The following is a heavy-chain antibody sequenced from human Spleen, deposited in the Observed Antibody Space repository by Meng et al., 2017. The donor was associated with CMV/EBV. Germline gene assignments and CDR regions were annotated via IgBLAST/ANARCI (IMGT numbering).Heavy chain of an antibody. V-gene: IGHV3-23*01. CDR3: ATHDYSSDFDY. CDR1: GFTFSSYA. D-gene: IGHD4-11*01. J-gene: IGHJ4*02. Sequence: GVLKISCAASGFTFSSYAMSWVRQAPGKGLEWVSAISGSGGSTYYADSVKGRFTISRDNSKNTLYLQMNSLRAEDTAVYYCATHDYSSDFDYWGQGTLVTVSS. CDR2: ISGSGGST.